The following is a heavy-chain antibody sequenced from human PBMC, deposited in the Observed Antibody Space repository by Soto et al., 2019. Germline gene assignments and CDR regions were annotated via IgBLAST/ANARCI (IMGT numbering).Heavy chain of an antibody. CDR2: IYYSGST. J-gene: IGHJ5*02. CDR1: GGSISSGGYY. Sequence: QVQLQESGPGLVKPSQTLSLTCTVSGGSISSGGYYWSWIRQHPGKGLEWIGYIYYSGSTYYNPSXKRXVTISVDTSKNQFSLKLSSVTAADTAVYYCARAPALGWFDPWGQGTLVTVSS. V-gene: IGHV4-31*03. CDR3: ARAPALGWFDP.